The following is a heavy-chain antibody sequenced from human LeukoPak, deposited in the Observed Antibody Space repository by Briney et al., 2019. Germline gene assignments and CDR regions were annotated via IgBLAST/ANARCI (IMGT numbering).Heavy chain of an antibody. D-gene: IGHD3-10*01. V-gene: IGHV1-18*01. J-gene: IGHJ4*02. CDR1: GGTFTSYG. CDR2: ISAYNGNT. Sequence: ASVKVSCKASGGTFTSYGINWVRQAPGQGLEWMGWISAYNGNTNYAQKLQGRVTMTTDTSTSTAYMELRSLRSDDTAVYYCARERGFGELLPPDYWGQGTLVTVSS. CDR3: ARERGFGELLPPDY.